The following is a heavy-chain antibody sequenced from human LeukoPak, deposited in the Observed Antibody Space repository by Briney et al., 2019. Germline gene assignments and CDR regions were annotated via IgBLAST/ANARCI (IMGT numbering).Heavy chain of an antibody. CDR2: IYTSGST. Sequence: PSETLSLTCTVSGGSISSGSYYWSWIRQPTGKGLEWIGRIYTSGSTNYNPSLKSRVTISVDTSKNQFSLKLSSVTAADTAVYYCARDSPLYYFDYWGQGTLVTVSS. CDR1: GGSISSGSYY. J-gene: IGHJ4*02. CDR3: ARDSPLYYFDY. V-gene: IGHV4-61*02.